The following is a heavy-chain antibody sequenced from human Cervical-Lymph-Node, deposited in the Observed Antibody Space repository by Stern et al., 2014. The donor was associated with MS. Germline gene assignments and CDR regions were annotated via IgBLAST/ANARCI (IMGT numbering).Heavy chain of an antibody. V-gene: IGHV3-15*01. D-gene: IGHD3-16*01. CDR1: GPTLNIPY. CDR3: VSGGHYFDP. J-gene: IGHJ5*02. Sequence: EVQLVESGGDLVKPGGCLRLSCAASGPTLNIPYLSWVRQAPGKGLEWLGSVKAKARGGTVDYATPLMGRFTISRDDSKNMLFLQMSSLEIEDTAIYYCVSGGHYFDPWGQGTLVTVSS. CDR2: VKAKARGGTV.